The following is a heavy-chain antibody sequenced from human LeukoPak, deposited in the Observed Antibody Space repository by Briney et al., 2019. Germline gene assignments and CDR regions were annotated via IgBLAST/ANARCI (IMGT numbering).Heavy chain of an antibody. CDR3: AKPPPDSSSWLFDY. J-gene: IGHJ4*02. V-gene: IGHV3-23*01. CDR2: ISGNGGTT. Sequence: GGSLRLSCAASGLTFSTYAMSWVRQAPGKGLEWVSTISGNGGTTYYADSVKGRFTISRDNSKNTLYLQMNSLRVGDTAVYYCAKPPPDSSSWLFDYWGQGTLVTVSS. D-gene: IGHD6-13*01. CDR1: GLTFSTYA.